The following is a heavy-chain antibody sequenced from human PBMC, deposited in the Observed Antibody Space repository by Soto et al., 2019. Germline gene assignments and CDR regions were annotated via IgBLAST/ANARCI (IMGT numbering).Heavy chain of an antibody. CDR2: IYYSGST. Sequence: SETLSLTCTVSGGSISSGGYYWSWIRQHPGKGLEWIGYIYYSGSTYYNPSLKSRVTISVDTSKNQFSLKLSSVTAADTAAYYCARAITMIVVVDYWGQGTLVTVSS. V-gene: IGHV4-31*03. CDR1: GGSISSGGYY. CDR3: ARAITMIVVVDY. D-gene: IGHD3-22*01. J-gene: IGHJ4*02.